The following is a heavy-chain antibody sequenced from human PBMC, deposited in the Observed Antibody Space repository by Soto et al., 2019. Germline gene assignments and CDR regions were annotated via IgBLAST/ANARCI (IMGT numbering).Heavy chain of an antibody. J-gene: IGHJ6*02. D-gene: IGHD3-9*01. CDR3: ALLRYFDWSNPLGRYYGMDV. CDR1: GGSISSSSYY. Sequence: PSETLSLTCTVSGGSISSSSYYWGWFGQPPGKGQKWIGRIYYSGSTYYNPSLKMRVTISLDTSKNQFSLKLISVPAADTAVYYFALLRYFDWSNPLGRYYGMDVWGQGTTVTVSS. V-gene: IGHV4-39*01. CDR2: IYYSGST.